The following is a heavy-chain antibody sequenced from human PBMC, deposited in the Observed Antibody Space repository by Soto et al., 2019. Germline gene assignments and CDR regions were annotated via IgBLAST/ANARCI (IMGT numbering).Heavy chain of an antibody. CDR3: ARVRAQWELPGLFDY. J-gene: IGHJ4*02. CDR1: GFTFSDYY. D-gene: IGHD1-26*01. CDR2: ISSSGSTI. V-gene: IGHV3-11*01. Sequence: GGSLRLSCAASGFTFSDYYMSWIRQAPGKGLEWVSYISSSGSTIYYADSVKGRFTISRDNAKNSLYLQMNSLRAEDTAVYYCARVRAQWELPGLFDYWGQGTPVTVYS.